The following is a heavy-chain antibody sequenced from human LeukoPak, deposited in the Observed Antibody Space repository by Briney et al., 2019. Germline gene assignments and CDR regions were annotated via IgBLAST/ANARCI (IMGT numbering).Heavy chain of an antibody. J-gene: IGHJ3*02. CDR3: ARDRSGYYGSGSYYNAAFDI. D-gene: IGHD3-10*01. Sequence: GGSLRLSCAASGFTFSSYWMSWVRQAPGKGLEWVANIKQDGSEKYYVDSMKGRFTISRDNAKNSLYLQMNSLRAEDTAVYYCARDRSGYYGSGSYYNAAFDIWGQGTMVTVSS. CDR2: IKQDGSEK. CDR1: GFTFSSYW. V-gene: IGHV3-7*01.